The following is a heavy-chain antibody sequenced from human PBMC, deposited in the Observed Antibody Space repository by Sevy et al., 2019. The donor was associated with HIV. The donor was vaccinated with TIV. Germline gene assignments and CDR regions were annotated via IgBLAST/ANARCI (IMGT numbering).Heavy chain of an antibody. J-gene: IGHJ1*01. V-gene: IGHV3-7*01. CDR1: GLTFSSYW. Sequence: VGSLRLSCAGSGLTFSSYWMTWVRQAPGKGLEWVANINQGGSQEYYVDSVKGRFTISRDNAKNSLYLQINSLRAEDTAVYYCATILPAGVPAEYFQHWGQGTLVTVSS. CDR3: ATILPAGVPAEYFQH. CDR2: INQGGSQE. D-gene: IGHD2-2*01.